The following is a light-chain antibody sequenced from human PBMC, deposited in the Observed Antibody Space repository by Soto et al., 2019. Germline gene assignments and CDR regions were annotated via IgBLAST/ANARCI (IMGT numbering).Light chain of an antibody. CDR3: QQYGSSPPLT. Sequence: EIVLTQSPGTLSLSPGERATLSCRASKSVASNYLAWYQQKPGQAPRLLIYAASSRATGIPDRFSGSGSGTGFTLTISRLEPEDFAVYYCQQYGSSPPLTFGGGTKVEIK. CDR1: KSVASNY. V-gene: IGKV3-20*01. CDR2: AAS. J-gene: IGKJ4*01.